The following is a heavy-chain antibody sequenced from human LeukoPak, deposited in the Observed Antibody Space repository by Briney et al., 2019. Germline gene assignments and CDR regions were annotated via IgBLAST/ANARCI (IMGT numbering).Heavy chain of an antibody. J-gene: IGHJ5*02. Sequence: SQTLSLTCTVSGGSISSGSYYWSWIRQPAGKGLEWIGYIYSSGGTNYNPSLKSRVTMSVDTSRNQFSLKLSSVTAADTAVYYCARGYISDYNWFDPWGQGTLVIVSS. CDR2: IYSSGGT. CDR3: ARGYISDYNWFDP. V-gene: IGHV4-61*09. D-gene: IGHD2-21*01. CDR1: GGSISSGSYY.